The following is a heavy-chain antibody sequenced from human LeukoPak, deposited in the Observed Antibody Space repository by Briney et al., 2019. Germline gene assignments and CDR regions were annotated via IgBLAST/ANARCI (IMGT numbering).Heavy chain of an antibody. D-gene: IGHD6-19*01. Sequence: ASVKVYCKASGYTFTSYAMNWVRQAPGQGLDWMGWINTKTWNPTYAQGFTGRFVFSLDTSISTAYLQISSLKAEDTAVYYCARSRLHGYSSGWYWAFDIWGQGTMVTVSS. CDR2: INTKTWNP. J-gene: IGHJ3*02. CDR1: GYTFTSYA. CDR3: ARSRLHGYSSGWYWAFDI. V-gene: IGHV7-4-1*02.